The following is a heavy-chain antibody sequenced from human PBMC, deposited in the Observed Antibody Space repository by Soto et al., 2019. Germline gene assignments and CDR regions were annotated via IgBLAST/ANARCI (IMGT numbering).Heavy chain of an antibody. V-gene: IGHV3-23*01. D-gene: IGHD3-10*01. Sequence: EVQLLESGGDLVQPGGSLRLSCAASGFSFSTYAMSWVRQAPGKGLEWVSTISSSGVNTYYTDSVKGRFTISRDNSKDTLYLQMNSLRAEDMAIYYCAKRPTSTGFGDPFDVWGQGTMVTVSS. CDR1: GFSFSTYA. J-gene: IGHJ3*01. CDR3: AKRPTSTGFGDPFDV. CDR2: ISSSGVNT.